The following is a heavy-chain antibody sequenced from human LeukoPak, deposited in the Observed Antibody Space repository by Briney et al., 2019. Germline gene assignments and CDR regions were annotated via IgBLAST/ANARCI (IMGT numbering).Heavy chain of an antibody. CDR3: ASSRYFRPFDY. V-gene: IGHV1-2*02. CDR2: INPNSGGT. D-gene: IGHD3-9*01. Sequence: GASVKVSCKASGYTFTGFHMHWVRQAPGQGLEWMGWINPNSGGTNYAQNFQGRVTMTRDTSISTAYMELSRLRSDDTAVYYCASSRYFRPFDYWGQGTLVTVSS. CDR1: GYTFTGFH. J-gene: IGHJ4*02.